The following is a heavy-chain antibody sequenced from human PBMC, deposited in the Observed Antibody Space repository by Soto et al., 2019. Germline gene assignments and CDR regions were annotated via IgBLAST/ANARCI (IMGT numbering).Heavy chain of an antibody. D-gene: IGHD2-2*01. V-gene: IGHV3-30*03. CDR3: ARDQYCSSTSCYEARPVWYYYYDMDV. J-gene: IGHJ6*02. Sequence: GGSLRLSCAASGFTFSSYGMHWVRQAPGKGLEWVAVITHDGSNKYYADSVKGRFTISRDNSKNTLYLQMNSLRAEDTAVYYCARDQYCSSTSCYEARPVWYYYYDMDVLGQGTTVTVSS. CDR1: GFTFSSYG. CDR2: ITHDGSNK.